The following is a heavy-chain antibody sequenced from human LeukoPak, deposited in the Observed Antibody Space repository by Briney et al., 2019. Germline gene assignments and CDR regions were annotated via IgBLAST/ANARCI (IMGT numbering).Heavy chain of an antibody. J-gene: IGHJ4*02. D-gene: IGHD1-26*01. V-gene: IGHV1-18*01. CDR2: ISTYNHET. CDR3: ARHVSVGAPNLDY. CDR1: GYTFSSYD. Sequence: ASVKVSCKASGYTFSSYDISWVRQAPGQGLEWMGWISTYNHETNYAHNYQGRVAMTTDTSTSTAYMELRSLRSDDTAVYYCARHVSVGAPNLDYWGQGTLVTVSS.